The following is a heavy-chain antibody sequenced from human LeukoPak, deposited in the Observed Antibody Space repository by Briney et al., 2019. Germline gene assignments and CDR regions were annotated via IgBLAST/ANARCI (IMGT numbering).Heavy chain of an antibody. J-gene: IGHJ4*02. CDR3: TTDDAGLAPYY. CDR2: IESKSDGGTT. Sequence: PGGSLRLSCEGSGFSFSNAWMSWIRQAPGKGLEWVGRIESKSDGGTTEYAAPVKGRFTISRDDSKNTLYLQMNSLKTEDTGVYYCTTDDAGLAPYYWGQGTLVTVSS. CDR1: GFSFSNAW. D-gene: IGHD3-10*01. V-gene: IGHV3-15*04.